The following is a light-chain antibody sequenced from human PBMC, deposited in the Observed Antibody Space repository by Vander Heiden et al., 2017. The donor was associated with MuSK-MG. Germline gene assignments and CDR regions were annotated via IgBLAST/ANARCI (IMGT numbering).Light chain of an antibody. Sequence: DIQMTQSPSTLSASVGDRVTITCRASQSISSWLAWYQQKPGKAPKLLIYKASSLESGVPSRFSGSGSGTEFTLTISSLQTDDFATYYCQQDNSDYFFGPGTKVDIK. CDR1: QSISSW. J-gene: IGKJ3*01. CDR3: QQDNSDYF. CDR2: KAS. V-gene: IGKV1-5*03.